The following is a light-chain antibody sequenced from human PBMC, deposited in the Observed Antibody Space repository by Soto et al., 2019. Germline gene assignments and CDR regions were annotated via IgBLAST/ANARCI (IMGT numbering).Light chain of an antibody. J-gene: IGKJ1*01. CDR2: DAS. V-gene: IGKV1-5*01. CDR3: QQSYRTPRT. CDR1: QSINNW. Sequence: DIQMTQSPSTLSASVGDRVTITCRASQSINNWLAWFQQKPGKAPKLLIYDASNLETGVPSRFSGSGSGTEFTLTISSLQPDDSATYYCQQSYRTPRTFGQGTKVDIK.